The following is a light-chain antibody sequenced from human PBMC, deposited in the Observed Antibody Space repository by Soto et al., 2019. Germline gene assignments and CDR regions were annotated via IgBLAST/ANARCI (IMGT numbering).Light chain of an antibody. CDR1: SNNISPYNY. CDR3: CSYTRSGTLS. V-gene: IGLV2-14*01. CDR2: GVH. J-gene: IGLJ2*01. Sequence: QSVLAQPASVSGSPGQSITISCIGTSNNISPYNYVSWYLHHPGQAPQLLIYGVHNRPSGISARFSGSKSGNTASLTISGLQPEDTALYYCCSYTRSGTLSFGGGTQLTVL.